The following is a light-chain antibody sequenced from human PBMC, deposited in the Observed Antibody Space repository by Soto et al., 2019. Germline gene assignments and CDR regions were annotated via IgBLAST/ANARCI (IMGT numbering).Light chain of an antibody. J-gene: IGKJ3*01. CDR1: QSVSASY. CDR2: GAS. CDR3: QQYNNWPFT. Sequence: EIVLTQSPDTPSLSPGERATLSCRASQSVSASYLAWYRHKPGQAPRLLMYGASRRATGIPDRFSGSGSGTDFTLTISRLEPEDFAVYYCQQYNNWPFTFGPGTRWIS. V-gene: IGKV3-20*01.